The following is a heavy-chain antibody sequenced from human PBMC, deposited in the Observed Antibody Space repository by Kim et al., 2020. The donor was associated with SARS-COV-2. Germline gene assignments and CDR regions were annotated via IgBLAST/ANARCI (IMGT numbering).Heavy chain of an antibody. CDR1: GFTFNNYA. CDR2: ISGSDDTT. V-gene: IGHV3-23*01. D-gene: IGHD2-2*01. CDR3: AKGSSSSTYSTCAY. J-gene: IGHJ4*02. Sequence: GGSLRLSCAASGFTFNNYAMSWVRQAPGRGLEWLSTISGSDDTTYYADSVKGRFTISRDNSKNTLYLQMSSLRAEDTAIYYCAKGSSSSTYSTCAYWGQGTLVTVSS.